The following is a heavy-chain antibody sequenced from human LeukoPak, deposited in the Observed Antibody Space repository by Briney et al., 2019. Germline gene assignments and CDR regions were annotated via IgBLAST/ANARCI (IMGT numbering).Heavy chain of an antibody. J-gene: IGHJ5*02. D-gene: IGHD3-10*01. V-gene: IGHV4-59*01. CDR1: GGSISSYY. Sequence: SETLSLTCTVSGGSISSYYWSWIRQPPGKGLEWIGYIYYSGSTNYNPSLKSRVTISVDTSKNQFSLKLSSVTAVDTAVYYCARDPGRLGFGDQNWFDPWGQGTLVTVSS. CDR2: IYYSGST. CDR3: ARDPGRLGFGDQNWFDP.